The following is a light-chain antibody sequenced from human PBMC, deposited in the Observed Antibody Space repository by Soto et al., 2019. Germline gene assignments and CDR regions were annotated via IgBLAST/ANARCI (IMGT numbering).Light chain of an antibody. CDR2: YKSDSDK. V-gene: IGLV5-45*01. J-gene: IGLJ2*01. Sequence: QTVVTQPASLSASPGASASLTCTLRSGINVGTSRIYWYQQKPGGPPQYLLRYKSDSDKQQGSGVPSRFSGSNNASANAGTLLISGLQSEDEADYYCMIWHSNAVAFGGGTKLTVL. CDR1: SGINVGTSR. CDR3: MIWHSNAVA.